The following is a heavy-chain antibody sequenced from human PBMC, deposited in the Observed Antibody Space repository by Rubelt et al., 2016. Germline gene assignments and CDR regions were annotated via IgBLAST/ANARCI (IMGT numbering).Heavy chain of an antibody. V-gene: IGHV7-4-1*02. CDR1: GYTFTSYA. J-gene: IGHJ4*02. CDR2: INTNTGNP. Sequence: QVQLVQSGSELKKPGASVKVSCKASGYTFTSYAMNWVRQAPGQGLEWMGWINTNTGNPTYAQGFTVRFVFSLETAVSTAYRQISSLKAEYTAVYYCARVIAAAGRDGNYFDYWGQGTLVTVSS. CDR3: ARVIAAAGRDGNYFDY. D-gene: IGHD6-13*01.